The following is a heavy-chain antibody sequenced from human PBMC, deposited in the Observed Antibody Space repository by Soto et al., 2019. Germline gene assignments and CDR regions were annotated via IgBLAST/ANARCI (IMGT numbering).Heavy chain of an antibody. CDR1: GYTFTGYY. Sequence: VKVSCKASGYTFTGYYMHWVRQAPGQGLEWMGWINPNSGGTNYAQKFQGRVTMTRDTSISTAYMELSRLRSDDTAVYYCARVRGSSSWEAFDYWGQGTLVTAPQ. D-gene: IGHD6-13*01. CDR2: INPNSGGT. CDR3: ARVRGSSSWEAFDY. J-gene: IGHJ4*02. V-gene: IGHV1-2*02.